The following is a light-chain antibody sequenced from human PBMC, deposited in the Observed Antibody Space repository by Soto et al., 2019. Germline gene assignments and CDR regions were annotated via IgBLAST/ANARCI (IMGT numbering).Light chain of an antibody. V-gene: IGKV3-15*01. CDR2: GAS. CDR1: QSVSSN. CDR3: QQYNNWPQT. Sequence: EIVMTQSPATLSVSPGERATLSCRASQSVSSNLAWYQQKPGQAPRLLIYGASTRATGIPARFSGSGSGTEFTLTISILQSEDFAVYSCQQYNNWPQTFGQGTKVEIK. J-gene: IGKJ1*01.